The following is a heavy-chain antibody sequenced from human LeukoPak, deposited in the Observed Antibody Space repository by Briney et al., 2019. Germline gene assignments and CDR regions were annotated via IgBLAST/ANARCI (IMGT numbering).Heavy chain of an antibody. J-gene: IGHJ4*02. V-gene: IGHV3-73*01. Sequence: GGSLKLSCAASGFTFSGSAMHWVRQAPGKGPEWVGRIRSKANSYATANAASVTGRFTISRDDSKNTVYLQMNSLKTEDTAVYYCTRSTDYSGSYYGHDYWGQGTLVTVSP. D-gene: IGHD1-26*01. CDR1: GFTFSGSA. CDR3: TRSTDYSGSYYGHDY. CDR2: IRSKANSYAT.